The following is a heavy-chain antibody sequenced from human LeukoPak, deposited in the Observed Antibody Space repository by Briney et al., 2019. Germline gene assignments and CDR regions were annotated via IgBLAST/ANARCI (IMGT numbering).Heavy chain of an antibody. CDR1: GGPISSYY. CDR3: ATYQGSGYDYMDV. V-gene: IGHV4-59*12. Sequence: PADTLSLPCTVSGGPISSYYWSWIRQPPGKGLDGIGYIYFSGSNDYNPSLKSRVTISVDTFKKQFVLKLRSVTAPDTPVYFCATYQGSGYDYMDVWGKGTTVTISS. J-gene: IGHJ6*03. CDR2: IYFSGSN. D-gene: IGHD3-10*01.